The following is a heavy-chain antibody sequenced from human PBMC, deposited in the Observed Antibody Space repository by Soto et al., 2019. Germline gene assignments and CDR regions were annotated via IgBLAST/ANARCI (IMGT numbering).Heavy chain of an antibody. D-gene: IGHD3-22*01. V-gene: IGHV1-3*01. J-gene: IGHJ4*02. CDR1: GYTFTSYA. CDR3: ARGGWEYYDSSGYYYLDY. Sequence: ASVKVSCKASGYTFTSYAMHWVRQAPGQRLEWMGWINAGNGNTKYSQKFQGRVTITRDTSASTAYMELSSLRSEDTAVYYCARGGWEYYDSSGYYYLDYWGQGTLVTVSS. CDR2: INAGNGNT.